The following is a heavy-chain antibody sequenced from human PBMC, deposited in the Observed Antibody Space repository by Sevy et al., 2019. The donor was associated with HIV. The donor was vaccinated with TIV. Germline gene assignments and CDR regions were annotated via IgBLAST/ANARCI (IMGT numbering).Heavy chain of an antibody. Sequence: GGSLRLSCAASGFTFSSYSMNWVRQAPGKGLEWVSYISSSSSTIYYADSGKGRFTISRDNAKNSLYLQMNSLRDEDTAVYYCAREEAARHSPFDYWGQGTLVTVSS. CDR1: GFTFSSYS. V-gene: IGHV3-48*02. D-gene: IGHD6-6*01. CDR2: ISSSSSTI. J-gene: IGHJ4*02. CDR3: AREEAARHSPFDY.